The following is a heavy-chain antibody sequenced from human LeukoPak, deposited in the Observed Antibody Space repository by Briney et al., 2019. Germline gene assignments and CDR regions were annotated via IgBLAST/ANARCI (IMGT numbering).Heavy chain of an antibody. CDR2: IKQDGGDK. J-gene: IGHJ6*02. D-gene: IGHD1-14*01. CDR1: GFTFSSYW. V-gene: IGHV3-7*01. CDR3: ARDNPYYYGMDV. Sequence: PGGSLRLSCAASGFTFSSYWMSWVRQAPGKGLEWVANIKQDGGDKYYVDSVKGRFTISRDNAKNSLYLQVNSLRAEDTAVYYCARDNPYYYGMDVWGQGTTVTVSS.